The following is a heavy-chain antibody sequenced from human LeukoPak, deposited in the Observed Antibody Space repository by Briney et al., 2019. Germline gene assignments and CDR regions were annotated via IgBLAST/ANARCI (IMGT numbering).Heavy chain of an antibody. Sequence: ASVKVSCKASGYTFTGYYMHWVRQAPGQGLEWMGWIDPNSGGTNYAQKFQGRVTMTRDTSISTAYMELSRLRSDDTAVYYCAKPISSGWLLRFDYWGQGTLVTVSS. CDR2: IDPNSGGT. J-gene: IGHJ4*02. V-gene: IGHV1-2*02. CDR3: AKPISSGWLLRFDY. CDR1: GYTFTGYY. D-gene: IGHD6-19*01.